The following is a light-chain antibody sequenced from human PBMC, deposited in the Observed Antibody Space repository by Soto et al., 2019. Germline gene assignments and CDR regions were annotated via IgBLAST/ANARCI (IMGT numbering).Light chain of an antibody. CDR1: QSISNS. V-gene: IGKV1-39*01. CDR3: QQSYSTPLT. Sequence: DMEMTQSPSSLSASVGDRVTITCRASQSISNSLNWYQHKPGKVPKLLIYAASSLQSGVPTRFSGSGSGTDFTLTINSLQPEDFATYYCQQSYSTPLTFGGGTKIEIK. CDR2: AAS. J-gene: IGKJ4*01.